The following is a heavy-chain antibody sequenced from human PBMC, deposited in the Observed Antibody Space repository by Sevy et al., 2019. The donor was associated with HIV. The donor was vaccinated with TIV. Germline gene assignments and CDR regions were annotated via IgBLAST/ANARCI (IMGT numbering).Heavy chain of an antibody. Sequence: ASVKVSCKASGYTFTSYGISWVRQAPGQGLEWMGWISAYKGNTNYAQKFQGRVTMTTDTSTFTAYMELRSLRYDDTAVYYCARDRDYDYIWATFPYRDYWGQGTLVTVSS. D-gene: IGHD3-16*01. CDR1: GYTFTSYG. CDR3: ARDRDYDYIWATFPYRDY. CDR2: ISAYKGNT. J-gene: IGHJ4*02. V-gene: IGHV1-18*01.